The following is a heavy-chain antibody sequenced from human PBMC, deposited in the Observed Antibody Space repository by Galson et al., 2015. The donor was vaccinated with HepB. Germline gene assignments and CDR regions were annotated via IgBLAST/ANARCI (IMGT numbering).Heavy chain of an antibody. CDR3: ARDINYYDSSGSASGY. V-gene: IGHV3-30*04. D-gene: IGHD3-22*01. CDR2: ISYDGSNK. J-gene: IGHJ4*02. Sequence: SLRLSCAASGFTFSSYAMHWVRQAPGKGLEWVAVISYDGSNKYHADSVKGRFTISRDNSKNTLYLQMNSLRAEDTAVYYCARDINYYDSSGSASGYWGQGTLVTVSS. CDR1: GFTFSSYA.